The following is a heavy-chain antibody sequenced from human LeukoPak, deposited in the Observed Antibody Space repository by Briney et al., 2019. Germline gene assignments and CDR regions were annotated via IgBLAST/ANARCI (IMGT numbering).Heavy chain of an antibody. CDR3: AELGITMIGGV. D-gene: IGHD3-10*02. CDR2: ISVSGNT. V-gene: IGHV3-23*01. J-gene: IGHJ6*04. CDR1: GFTFSSYS. Sequence: GGSLSLSCAASGFTFSSYSMDWVRQGPGKGLEWVSTISVSGNTYHEGSVKGRFTISRDSSKNTLYLQMNSLRAEDTAVYYCAELGITMIGGVWGKGTTVTISS.